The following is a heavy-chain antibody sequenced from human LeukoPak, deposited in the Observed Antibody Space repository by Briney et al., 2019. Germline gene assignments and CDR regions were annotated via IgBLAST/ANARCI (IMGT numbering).Heavy chain of an antibody. J-gene: IGHJ4*02. CDR3: ARAYGSGSYPRSLFDY. V-gene: IGHV1-69*04. CDR1: GGTFSSYA. CDR2: IIPILGIA. D-gene: IGHD3-10*01. Sequence: ASVKVSCKASGGTFSSYAISWVRQAPGQGLEWMGRIIPILGIANYAQKFRGRVTITADKSTSTAYMELSSLRSEDTAVYYCARAYGSGSYPRSLFDYWGQGTLVTVSS.